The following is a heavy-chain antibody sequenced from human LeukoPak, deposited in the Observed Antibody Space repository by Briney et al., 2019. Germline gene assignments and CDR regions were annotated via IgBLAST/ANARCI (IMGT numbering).Heavy chain of an antibody. D-gene: IGHD3-10*01. Sequence: GGSLRLSCAASRFIFSDHYMSWIRQAPGKGLEGVAYINSDSTTLYYADSVKGRFTVSRDNAKNSLYLHMNSLGVDDTAVYYCARLRGLIDHWGQGALVTVSS. V-gene: IGHV3-11*01. J-gene: IGHJ4*02. CDR1: RFIFSDHY. CDR2: INSDSTTL. CDR3: ARLRGLIDH.